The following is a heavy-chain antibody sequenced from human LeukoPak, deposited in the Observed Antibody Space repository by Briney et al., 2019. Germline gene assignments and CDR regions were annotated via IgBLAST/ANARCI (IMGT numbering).Heavy chain of an antibody. D-gene: IGHD6-19*01. J-gene: IGHJ4*02. CDR2: ICTSGST. V-gene: IGHV4-61*02. CDR1: GGSISSDSYY. CDR3: ARTITVAGKYYFDY. Sequence: PSETLSLTCTVSGGSISSDSYYWSWIRQPAGKGLEWIGRICTSGSTNYNPSLKSRVTISVDTSKNQFSLTLSSVTAADTAVYYCARTITVAGKYYFDYWGQGTLVTVSS.